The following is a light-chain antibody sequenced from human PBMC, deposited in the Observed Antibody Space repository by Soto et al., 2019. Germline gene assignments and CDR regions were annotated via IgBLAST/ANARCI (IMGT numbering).Light chain of an antibody. CDR2: GAS. CDR1: QSVSSSY. Sequence: EIVLTQSPGTLSLSPGERATLSCRASQSVSSSYLAWYQQKPGQAPRLLIYGASSRATGIPDRFSGSGSGTGFTLTISRLEPEEFAVYYCQQYGSSPRFTFGPGTKVDIK. J-gene: IGKJ3*01. V-gene: IGKV3-20*01. CDR3: QQYGSSPRFT.